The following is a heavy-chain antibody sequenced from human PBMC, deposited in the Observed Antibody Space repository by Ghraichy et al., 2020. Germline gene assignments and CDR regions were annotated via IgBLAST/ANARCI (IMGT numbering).Heavy chain of an antibody. J-gene: IGHJ4*02. Sequence: SQTLSLTCTVSGGSISSSSYYWGWIRQPPGKGLEWIGSIYYSGSTYYNPSLKSRVTISVDTSKNQFSLKLSSVTAADTAVYYCARHRRWGSYWPLNFDYWGQGTLVTVSS. CDR1: GGSISSSSYY. D-gene: IGHD1-26*01. CDR3: ARHRRWGSYWPLNFDY. V-gene: IGHV4-39*01. CDR2: IYYSGST.